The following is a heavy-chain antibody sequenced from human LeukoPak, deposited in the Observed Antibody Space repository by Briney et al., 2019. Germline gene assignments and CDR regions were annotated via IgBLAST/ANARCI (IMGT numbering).Heavy chain of an antibody. D-gene: IGHD6-19*01. CDR1: GFTFSSYS. J-gene: IGHJ6*03. CDR3: ARVEANGWFYYYYYMDV. V-gene: IGHV3-74*01. CDR2: INSDGSST. Sequence: GGSLRLSCAASGFTFSSYSMNWVRQAPGKGLVWVSRINSDGSSTSYADSVKGRFTISRDNAKNTLYLQMNSLRAEDTAVYYCARVEANGWFYYYYYMDVWGKGTTVTISS.